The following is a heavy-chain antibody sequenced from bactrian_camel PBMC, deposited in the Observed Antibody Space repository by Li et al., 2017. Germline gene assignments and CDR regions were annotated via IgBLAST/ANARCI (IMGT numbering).Heavy chain of an antibody. D-gene: IGHD3*01. CDR2: VTSDGEL. CDR1: GHIGNPC. J-gene: IGHJ4*01. CDR3: AATIIVLQPASRLRRRPYNH. Sequence: VQLVESGGGSVQAGGSLRLSCTASGHIGNPCMGWFRQASGAERVGIASVTSDGELNYADSVQGRFSISQNNDKSTLFLRMDDLKPEDTAMYYCAATIIVLQPASRLRRRPYNHWGQGTQVTVS. V-gene: IGHV3S53*01.